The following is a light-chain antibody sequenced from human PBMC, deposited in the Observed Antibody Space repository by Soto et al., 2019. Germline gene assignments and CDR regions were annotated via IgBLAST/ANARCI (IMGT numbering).Light chain of an antibody. CDR3: QHYNNWPRT. J-gene: IGKJ1*01. CDR2: GAS. V-gene: IGKV3-15*01. CDR1: QSVSSN. Sequence: EIVMPQSPATLSVSPGERATLSCRASQSVSSNLAWYQKKPGQAPRLLIYGASTRATGIPARFSGSGSGTEFTLTISSLQSEDFAVYYCQHYNNWPRTFGQGTKVDIK.